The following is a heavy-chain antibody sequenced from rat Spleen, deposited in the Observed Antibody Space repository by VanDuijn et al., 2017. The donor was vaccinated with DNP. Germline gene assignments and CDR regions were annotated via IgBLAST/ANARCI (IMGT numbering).Heavy chain of an antibody. D-gene: IGHD1-3*01. V-gene: IGHV5-25*01. CDR2: ISRSGDTI. Sequence: EVQLVESGGGLVQPGRFMKLSCAASGFAFSNSDMAWVRQAPTKGLEWVASISRSGDTIYYRDSVKGRFTLSRDNAESTPYLQMDSLRSEDTATYYCAAHYGGYGYWGQGTLVTVSS. J-gene: IGHJ3*01. CDR1: GFAFSNSD. CDR3: AAHYGGYGY.